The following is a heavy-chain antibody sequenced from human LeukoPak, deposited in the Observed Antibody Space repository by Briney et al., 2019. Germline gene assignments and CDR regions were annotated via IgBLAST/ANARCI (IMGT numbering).Heavy chain of an antibody. CDR3: ARDYGDYGYFQH. D-gene: IGHD4-17*01. Sequence: PSETLSLTCTVSGGSISSYYWSWIRQPPGKGLEWIGYIYYSGSTNYNPSLKSRVTISVDTSKNQLSLKLSSVTAADTAVYYCARDYGDYGYFQHWGQGTLVTVSS. CDR2: IYYSGST. J-gene: IGHJ1*01. CDR1: GGSISSYY. V-gene: IGHV4-59*01.